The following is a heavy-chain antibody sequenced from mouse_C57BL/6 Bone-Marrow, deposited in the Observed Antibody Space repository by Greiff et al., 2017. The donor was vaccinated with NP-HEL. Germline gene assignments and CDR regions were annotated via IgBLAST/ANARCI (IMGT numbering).Heavy chain of an antibody. V-gene: IGHV5-4*01. D-gene: IGHD2-4*01. CDR3: ARERRYDYDGVDY. Sequence: EVKLVESGGGLVKPGGSLKLSCAASGFTFSSYAMSWVRQTPEKRLEWVATISDGGSYTYYPDNVKGRFTISRDNAKNNLYLQMSHLKSEDTAMYYCARERRYDYDGVDYWGQGTTLTVSS. CDR1: GFTFSSYA. CDR2: ISDGGSYT. J-gene: IGHJ2*01.